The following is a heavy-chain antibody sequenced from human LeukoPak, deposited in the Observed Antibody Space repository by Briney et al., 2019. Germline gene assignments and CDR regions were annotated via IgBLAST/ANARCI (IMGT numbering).Heavy chain of an antibody. J-gene: IGHJ6*04. CDR3: ASYYASGVSAYNYYGMDV. CDR1: GYSISSGYY. D-gene: IGHD3-10*01. CDR2: MSHNRGT. Sequence: SETLSLTCAVSGYSISSGYYWGWIRQPPGKGLEWFGSMSHNRGTYYNPSLKSRVTISMDTSKTQFSLRLSSVTAADTAVYYCASYYASGVSAYNYYGMDVWGKGTTVTVSS. V-gene: IGHV4-38-2*01.